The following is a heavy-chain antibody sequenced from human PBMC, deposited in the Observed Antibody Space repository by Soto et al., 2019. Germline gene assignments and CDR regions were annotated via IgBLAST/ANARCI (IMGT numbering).Heavy chain of an antibody. V-gene: IGHV4-4*07. CDR1: GGSISSYY. CDR2: IYTSGST. Sequence: SETLSLTCTVSGGSISSYYWSWIRQPAGKGLEWIGRIYTSGSTNYNPSLKSRVTMSVDTSKDQFSLKLRSVTAADTAVYYCARVRDLMFGELKGRDWFDPWGQGTLVTVSS. J-gene: IGHJ5*02. CDR3: ARVRDLMFGELKGRDWFDP. D-gene: IGHD3-10*02.